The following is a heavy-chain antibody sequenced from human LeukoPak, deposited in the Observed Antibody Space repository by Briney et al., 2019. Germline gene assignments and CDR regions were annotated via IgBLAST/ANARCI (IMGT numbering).Heavy chain of an antibody. CDR2: ISYSGTT. CDR1: GGSVTSYS. CDR3: ARRGGETMVSTILHAFDI. D-gene: IGHD5/OR15-5a*01. V-gene: IGHV4-59*08. Sequence: SETLSLTCTVSGGSVTSYSWSWIRQPPGKGLEWVGYISYSGTTNYNLSLKSRVTISVDTSKNQFSLRLSSVTAADMAVYYCARRGGETMVSTILHAFDIWGQGTVVTVSS. J-gene: IGHJ3*02.